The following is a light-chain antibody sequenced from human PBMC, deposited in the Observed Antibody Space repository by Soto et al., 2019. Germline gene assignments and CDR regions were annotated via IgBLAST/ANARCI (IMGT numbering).Light chain of an antibody. V-gene: IGKV1-5*03. CDR2: KAS. J-gene: IGKJ1*01. CDR1: QSISSW. Sequence: DIQMTQSPSTLSASVGDIVTITCRASQSISSWLAWYQQKPGKAPKLLIYKASTLESGVPSNFSGSGSGTEFSLTIRSLQPEDFATYYCQQYNASPWTFGQGTKVDVK. CDR3: QQYNASPWT.